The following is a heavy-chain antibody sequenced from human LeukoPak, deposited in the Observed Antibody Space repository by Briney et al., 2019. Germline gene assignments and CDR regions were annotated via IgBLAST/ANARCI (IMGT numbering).Heavy chain of an antibody. J-gene: IGHJ3*02. CDR2: IKSDGSST. Sequence: GGSLRLSCAASGFTFTNWMHWVRQAPGKGLVWVSRIKSDGSSTSYADSVKGRFTISRDNSKNTVYLQMNSLGVEDTAVYYCAKTLFPQQLILVYDIWGRGTMVTVSS. V-gene: IGHV3-74*01. CDR3: AKTLFPQQLILVYDI. D-gene: IGHD6-13*01. CDR1: GFTFTNW.